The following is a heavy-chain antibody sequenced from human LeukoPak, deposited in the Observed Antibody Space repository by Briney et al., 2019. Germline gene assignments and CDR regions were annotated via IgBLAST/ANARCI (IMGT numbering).Heavy chain of an antibody. CDR3: AREVADCGGDCLAP. CDR1: GFTFSTYE. J-gene: IGHJ5*02. Sequence: GSLRLSCAASGFTFSTYEMNWVRQAPAKGLEWVSYISSSGSMIYYAGSVKGRFTVSRDNAKNSLYLQMNSLTVEDTAVYYCAREVADCGGDCLAPWGQGTLVTVSS. D-gene: IGHD2-21*02. V-gene: IGHV3-48*03. CDR2: ISSSGSMI.